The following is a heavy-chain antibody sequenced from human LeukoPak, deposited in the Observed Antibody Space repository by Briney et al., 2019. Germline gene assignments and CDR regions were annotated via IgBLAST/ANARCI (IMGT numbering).Heavy chain of an antibody. CDR2: IYYSGST. Sequence: SETLSLNCTVSGGSISSYYWSWIRQPPGKGLEWIGYIYYSGSTNYNPSLKSRVTISVDTSKNQFSLKLSSVTAADTAVYYCARGKSGSYYVFDYWGQGTLVTVSS. CDR3: ARGKSGSYYVFDY. V-gene: IGHV4-59*01. J-gene: IGHJ4*02. CDR1: GGSISSYY. D-gene: IGHD1-26*01.